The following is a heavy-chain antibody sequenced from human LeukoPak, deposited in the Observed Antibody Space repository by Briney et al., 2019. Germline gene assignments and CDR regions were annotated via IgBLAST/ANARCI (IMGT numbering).Heavy chain of an antibody. V-gene: IGHV3-48*02. J-gene: IGHJ4*02. Sequence: GGTLRLSCAASGFTFSSYSRNWVRQAPGKGLEWVSYISSSSSTIYYADSVKGRFTISRDNAKNSLYLQMNSLRDEDTAVYYCARDARREGATTSDYWGQGTLVTVSS. CDR1: GFTFSSYS. D-gene: IGHD1-26*01. CDR3: ARDARREGATTSDY. CDR2: ISSSSSTI.